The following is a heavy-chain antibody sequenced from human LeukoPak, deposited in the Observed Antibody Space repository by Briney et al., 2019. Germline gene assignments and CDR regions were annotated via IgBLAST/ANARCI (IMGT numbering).Heavy chain of an antibody. CDR2: ISGSGDST. CDR1: GFTFSTYA. J-gene: IGHJ4*02. CDR3: AKAVRGGIDLYYFDH. D-gene: IGHD6-13*01. Sequence: GGSLRLSCAASGFTFSTYAMTWVRQALGKGLEWVSGISGSGDSTYYADSVKGRFTISRDNSKNTLFLQMNSLGAEDTAVYYCAKAVRGGIDLYYFDHWGQGTLVTVSS. V-gene: IGHV3-23*01.